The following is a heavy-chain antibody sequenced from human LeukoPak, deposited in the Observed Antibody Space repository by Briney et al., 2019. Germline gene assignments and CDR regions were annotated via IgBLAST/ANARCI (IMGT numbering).Heavy chain of an antibody. CDR1: GFTFSSYG. Sequence: GGSLRLSCAASGFTFSSYGMHWVRQAPGKGLEWVAVISYDGSNKYYADSVKGRFTISRDNAKNSLYLQMNSLRAEDTAVYYCARESPYYGDYLRAPFDYWGQGTLVTVSS. V-gene: IGHV3-33*05. CDR3: ARESPYYGDYLRAPFDY. CDR2: ISYDGSNK. J-gene: IGHJ4*02. D-gene: IGHD4-17*01.